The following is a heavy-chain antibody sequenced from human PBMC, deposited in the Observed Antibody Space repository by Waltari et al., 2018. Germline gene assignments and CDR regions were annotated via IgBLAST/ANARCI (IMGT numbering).Heavy chain of an antibody. J-gene: IGHJ4*02. CDR2: ISRDGYSR. CDR3: TRDTAGYDY. D-gene: IGHD6-13*01. CDR1: GSPSTNYW. Sequence: EVQLVESWRGFVQPGGPLRPSGAASGSPSTNYWIHRVRQAPGKVMRWGSRISRDGYSRNYADSVKGRFTISRDNTNSTVYLQMNSLRAEDTALYYCTRDTAGYDYWGRGTLVTVS. V-gene: IGHV3-74*01.